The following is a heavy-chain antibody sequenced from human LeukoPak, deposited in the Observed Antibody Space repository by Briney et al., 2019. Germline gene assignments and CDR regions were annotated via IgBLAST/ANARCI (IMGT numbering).Heavy chain of an antibody. CDR3: ARTVAGDNDAFDI. Sequence: GASVKVSCKASGDTFTGYYMHWVRQAPGQGLEWIGRINPNSGGTNYAQKFQGRVTMTRDTSISTAYMELSRLRSDDTAVYYCARTVAGDNDAFDIWGQGTMVTVSS. D-gene: IGHD6-19*01. CDR1: GDTFTGYY. J-gene: IGHJ3*02. CDR2: INPNSGGT. V-gene: IGHV1-2*06.